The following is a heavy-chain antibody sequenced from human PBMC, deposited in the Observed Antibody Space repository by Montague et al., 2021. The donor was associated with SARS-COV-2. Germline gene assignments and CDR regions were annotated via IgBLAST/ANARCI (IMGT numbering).Heavy chain of an antibody. J-gene: IGHJ3*02. CDR1: GGSITVSRYD. V-gene: IGHV4-39*01. Sequence: SETLSLPCTVSGGSITVSRYDWGWIRQPPGKGLEWIGSVHYTGTTSYNASLKSRLTISVDTSENQFSLKMTSVTASDTAVYYCARHRASAGSFDIWGHGTMVTVSS. CDR3: ARHRASAGSFDI. CDR2: VHYTGTT.